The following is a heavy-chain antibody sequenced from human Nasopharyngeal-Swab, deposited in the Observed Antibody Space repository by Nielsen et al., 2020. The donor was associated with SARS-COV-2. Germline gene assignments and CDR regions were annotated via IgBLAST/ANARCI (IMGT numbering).Heavy chain of an antibody. D-gene: IGHD3-16*02. CDR2: IARHNGVT. V-gene: IGHV1-2*02. J-gene: IGHJ4*02. CDR1: GYTFTGYY. Sequence: ASAKVSCKASGYTFTGYYIHWVRPAPGPGLEWMRSIARHNGVTSDGENFQGRVTITCDTSISTAYMELSRLTSDATTVHYSSSGSMIKFGGIIGKSYYGGQGTLVIVSS. CDR3: SSGSMIKFGGIIGKSYY.